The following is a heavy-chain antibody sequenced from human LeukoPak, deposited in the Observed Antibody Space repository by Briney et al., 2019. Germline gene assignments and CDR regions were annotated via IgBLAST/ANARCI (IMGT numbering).Heavy chain of an antibody. CDR3: ARGWGSTSSNYFDP. V-gene: IGHV4-61*02. CDR2: VYGSGST. Sequence: SETLSLTCTVSGDSISSGNFYWSWIRQPAGKGLEWMVRVYGSGSTNYSPSLRSRVTISIDTSNNQFSLKLNSVTAADTAIYYCARGWGSTSSNYFDPWGQGTLVTVSS. D-gene: IGHD2-2*01. J-gene: IGHJ5*02. CDR1: GDSISSGNFY.